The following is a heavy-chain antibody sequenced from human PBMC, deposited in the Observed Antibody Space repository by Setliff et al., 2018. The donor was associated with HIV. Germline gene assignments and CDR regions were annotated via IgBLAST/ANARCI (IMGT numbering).Heavy chain of an antibody. D-gene: IGHD3-22*01. J-gene: IGHJ4*02. V-gene: IGHV1-2*02. CDR2: INPNNGGT. CDR1: GYTFTGYY. CDR3: ARDYSDSSGYIFFPGLPDY. Sequence: ASVKVSCKASGYTFTGYYMHWVRQAPGQGLEWMGWINPNNGGTNYAQKFQGRVTVTRDTSISTAYMELSRLRSDDTAVYYCARDYSDSSGYIFFPGLPDYWGQGTLVTVSS.